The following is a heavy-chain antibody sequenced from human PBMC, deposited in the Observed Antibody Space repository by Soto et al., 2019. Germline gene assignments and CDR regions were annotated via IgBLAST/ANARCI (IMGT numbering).Heavy chain of an antibody. D-gene: IGHD1-26*01. Sequence: GASVKVSCKASGYTFTDYYIHWVRQAPGQGLEWMTWINPKNGNTNHAQKFQGRGAMARDTFISTAYMELSSLRSDDTAVYYCARGKPRGILAYRGR. J-gene: IGHJ2*01. CDR3: ARGKPRGILAY. V-gene: IGHV1-2*02. CDR2: INPKNGNT. CDR1: GYTFTDYY.